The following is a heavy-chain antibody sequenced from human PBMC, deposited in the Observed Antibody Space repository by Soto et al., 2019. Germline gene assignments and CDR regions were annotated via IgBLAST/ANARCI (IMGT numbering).Heavy chain of an antibody. CDR2: VRSKFYDEST. CDR3: VGYTSGWVQEDTLEF. J-gene: IGHJ3*01. D-gene: IGHD6-19*01. CDR1: GFPFGDYA. V-gene: IGHV3-49*03. Sequence: GGSLRLSCETSGFPFGDYAMSWFRQVPGKGLEWVAFVRSKFYDESTEYAASVKGRFTVSRDDAKSVAYLQMTSLKTEDTGLYYCVGYTSGWVQEDTLEFWGRGTMVTVSS.